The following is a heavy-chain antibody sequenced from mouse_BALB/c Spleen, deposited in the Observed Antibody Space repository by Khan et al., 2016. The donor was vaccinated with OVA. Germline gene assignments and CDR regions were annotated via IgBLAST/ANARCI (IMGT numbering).Heavy chain of an antibody. D-gene: IGHD1-1*01. J-gene: IGHJ2*01. CDR1: GYSITSGYA. CDR3: ARGNYYGYYFDY. Sequence: VQLQESGPGLVKPSQSLSLTCTVTGYSITSGYAWNWIRQFPGNKLEWMGYISYSGGTSYNPSLKSRISITRDTSKNQFFLQLNSVTTEDTATDYCARGNYYGYYFDYWGQGTPLTVSS. CDR2: ISYSGGT. V-gene: IGHV3-2*02.